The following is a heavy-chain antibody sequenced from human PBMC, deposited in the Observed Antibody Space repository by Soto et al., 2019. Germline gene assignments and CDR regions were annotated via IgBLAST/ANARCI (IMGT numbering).Heavy chain of an antibody. CDR2: INPFDGSR. CDR1: GYIFTSYY. V-gene: IGHV1-46*01. J-gene: IGHJ3*02. D-gene: IGHD3-9*01. CDR3: ARESPSLLRYFDWLSEAHDAFDI. Sequence: ASVKVSCKASGYIFTSYYIHWVRQAPGQGLEWMGWINPFDGSRMFAQSFQGRVTMTRDTSTSTVYMEVSSLRSEDTAVYYCARESPSLLRYFDWLSEAHDAFDIWGQGTMVTVSS.